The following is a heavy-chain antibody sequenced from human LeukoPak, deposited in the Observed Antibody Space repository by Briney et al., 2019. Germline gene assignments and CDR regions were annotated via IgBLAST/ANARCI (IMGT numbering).Heavy chain of an antibody. D-gene: IGHD2-2*01. CDR3: ARASIVVVPAAIVFDY. J-gene: IGHJ4*02. CDR2: INPNSGRT. CDR1: GYTFTGYY. Sequence: GASVKVSCKASGYTFTGYYMHWVRQAPGQELEWMRWINPNSGRTNYAQKFQGRVTMTRDTSISTAYMELSRLRSDDTAVYYCARASIVVVPAAIVFDYWGQGTLVTVSS. V-gene: IGHV1-2*02.